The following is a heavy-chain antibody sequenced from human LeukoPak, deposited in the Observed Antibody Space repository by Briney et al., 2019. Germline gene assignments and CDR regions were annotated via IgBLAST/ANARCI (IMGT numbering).Heavy chain of an antibody. Sequence: ASVKVSCKASGYTFTSYAMHWVRQAPGQGLEWMGIINPSGGRTNYAQKFQGRVTITADKSTSTAYMELSSLRSEDTAVYYCARVALESSISREPYFDYWGQGTLVTVSS. CDR2: INPSGGRT. CDR3: ARVALESSISREPYFDY. V-gene: IGHV1-46*01. CDR1: GYTFTSYA. D-gene: IGHD6-13*01. J-gene: IGHJ4*02.